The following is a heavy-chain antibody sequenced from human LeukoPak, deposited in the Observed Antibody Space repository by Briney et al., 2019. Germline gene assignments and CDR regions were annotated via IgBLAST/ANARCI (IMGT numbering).Heavy chain of an antibody. CDR2: IHPHGIF. V-gene: IGHV4-34*01. CDR1: GGSCDDYY. CDR3: ARGRNRSKAGDL. J-gene: IGHJ5*02. Sequence: SETLSLTCDVYGGSCDDYYCSWIRQPPGKGLEWIGEIHPHGIFYYNSSLMSRVTISIDTSKSRFSLRLTSVTAADTAFYFCARGRNRSKAGDLWGQGSLVTVSS. D-gene: IGHD1-14*01.